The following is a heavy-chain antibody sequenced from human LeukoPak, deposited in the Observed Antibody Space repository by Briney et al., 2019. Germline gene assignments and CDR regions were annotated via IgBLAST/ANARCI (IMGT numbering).Heavy chain of an antibody. CDR1: GYTFTGYY. CDR2: INPNSGGT. J-gene: IGHJ4*02. CDR3: ARLWHSYGPRGFDY. V-gene: IGHV1-2*02. Sequence: ASVKVSCKASGYTFTGYYMHWVRQAPGQGLEWMGWINPNSGGTNYAQKFQGRVTITRNTSISTAYMELSSLRSEDTAVYYCARLWHSYGPRGFDYWGQGTLVTVSS. D-gene: IGHD5-18*01.